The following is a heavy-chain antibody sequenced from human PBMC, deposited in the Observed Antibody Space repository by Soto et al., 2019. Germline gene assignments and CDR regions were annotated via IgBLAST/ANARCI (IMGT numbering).Heavy chain of an antibody. D-gene: IGHD1-7*01. J-gene: IGHJ5*02. CDR3: ARDLVPIWNYVGGAPGAQHWFDP. CDR2: ITPSSGST. CDR1: GYTFNNYF. Sequence: QVQLVQSGAEVRKPGASVKVSCKASGYTFNNYFMHWVRQAPAQGLEWMGVITPSSGSTTYAQRFQGRLTMTRDTSTSTVYMELRSLRSEDTAVYFCARDLVPIWNYVGGAPGAQHWFDPWGQGTLVTVSS. V-gene: IGHV1-46*02.